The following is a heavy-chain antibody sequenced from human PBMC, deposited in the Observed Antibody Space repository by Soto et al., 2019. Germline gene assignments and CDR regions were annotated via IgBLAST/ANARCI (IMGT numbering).Heavy chain of an antibody. J-gene: IGHJ6*03. CDR3: AKRPYGSVYMDV. CDR2: ISGSGGST. CDR1: GFTFSSYA. V-gene: IGHV3-23*01. D-gene: IGHD3-10*01. Sequence: GGSLRLSCAASGFTFSSYAMSWVRQAPGKGLEWVSGISGSGGSTSYADSVKGRFTISRDNSRNTVYLQMNSLRAEDTAVYYCAKRPYGSVYMDVWGKGTTVTVSS.